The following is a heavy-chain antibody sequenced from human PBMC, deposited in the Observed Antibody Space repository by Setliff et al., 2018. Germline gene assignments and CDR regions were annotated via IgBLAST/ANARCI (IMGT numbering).Heavy chain of an antibody. CDR3: RLWSHSYHNDY. CDR1: GGSISSYF. D-gene: IGHD3-16*02. CDR2: IYSNENT. Sequence: SETLSLTCSVSGGSISSYFWNWVRQPAGKGLEWIGRIYSNENTNYNPSLKSRVTMSIDTSKNQLSLKLSSVTAADTAVYYCRLWSHSYHNDYWGQGTLVTVSS. V-gene: IGHV4-4*07. J-gene: IGHJ4*02.